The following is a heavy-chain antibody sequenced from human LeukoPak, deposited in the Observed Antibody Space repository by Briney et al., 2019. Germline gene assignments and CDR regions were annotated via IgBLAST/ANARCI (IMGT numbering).Heavy chain of an antibody. CDR2: IYYSGST. Sequence: SETLSLTCTVSGGSISSSSYYWGWIRQPPGKGLEWIGSIYYSGSTYYNPSLKSRVTISVDTSKNQFSLKLSSVTAADTAVYYCARRELEGSLGYWGQGTLVTVSS. CDR3: ARRELEGSLGY. D-gene: IGHD1-26*01. CDR1: GGSISSSSYY. V-gene: IGHV4-39*01. J-gene: IGHJ4*02.